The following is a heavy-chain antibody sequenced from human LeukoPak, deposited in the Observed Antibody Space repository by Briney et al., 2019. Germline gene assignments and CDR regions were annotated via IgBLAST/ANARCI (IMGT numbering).Heavy chain of an antibody. CDR3: AGGSGSSY. CDR2: INTNSGGT. J-gene: IGHJ4*02. V-gene: IGHV1-2*02. CDR1: GYTFTGYY. D-gene: IGHD3-22*01. Sequence: ASVKVSCKASGYTFTGYYLHWVRQAPGQGFEWMGWINTNSGGTNCAEKFQDRVTMTRDTSISTAYMEMTGLTSDDTAVYYCAGGSGSSYWGQGTLVTVSS.